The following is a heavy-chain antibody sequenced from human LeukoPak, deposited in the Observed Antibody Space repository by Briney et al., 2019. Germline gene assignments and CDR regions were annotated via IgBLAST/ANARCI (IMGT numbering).Heavy chain of an antibody. Sequence: ASVKVSCKASGYTFTSYGISWVRQAPGQGLEWMGWISAYNGNTNYAQKFQGRVTMTTDTSTSTAYMELRSLRPDDTAVYHCARSIVVLAATPGAFDIWGQGTMVTVAS. V-gene: IGHV1-18*01. CDR1: GYTFTSYG. D-gene: IGHD2-15*01. CDR3: ARSIVVLAATPGAFDI. CDR2: ISAYNGNT. J-gene: IGHJ3*02.